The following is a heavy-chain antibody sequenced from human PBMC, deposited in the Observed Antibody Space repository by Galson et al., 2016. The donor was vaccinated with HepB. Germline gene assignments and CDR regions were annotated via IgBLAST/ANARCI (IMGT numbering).Heavy chain of an antibody. Sequence: CAISGDRVSSNSATWNWIRQSPSRGLEWLGRTYYRSKWYNDYALSVKSRITINPDISKNQFSLQLNSVTPEDTAVYYCARVRSGYSGYANPYYYGMDVWGQGTTVTVSS. CDR3: ARVRSGYSGYANPYYYGMDV. CDR2: TYYRSKWYN. J-gene: IGHJ6*02. V-gene: IGHV6-1*01. D-gene: IGHD5-12*01. CDR1: GDRVSSNSAT.